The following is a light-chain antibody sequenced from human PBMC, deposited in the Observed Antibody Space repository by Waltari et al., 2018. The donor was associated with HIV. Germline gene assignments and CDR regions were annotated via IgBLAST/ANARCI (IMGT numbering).Light chain of an antibody. J-gene: IGLJ1*01. V-gene: IGLV1-40*01. CDR3: QSHDSSLSGYV. CDR1: SSNIGAGYH. CDR2: GNS. Sequence: QSVLTQPPSVSGAPGQRVTISCTGSSSNIGAGYHVHWYQQLPGTAPKLLIYGNSNRPSGFPDRFSGSKAGPSASLAITGHQAEDESDYHCQSHDSSLSGYVFGTGTKVTVL.